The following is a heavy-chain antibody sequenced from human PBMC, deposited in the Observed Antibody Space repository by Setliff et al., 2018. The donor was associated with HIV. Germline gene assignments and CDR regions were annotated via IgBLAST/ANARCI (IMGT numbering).Heavy chain of an antibody. CDR3: ARDYGSGSYYPY. CDR2: ISAYNGNK. J-gene: IGHJ4*02. Sequence: GASVKVSCKASGYTFTNFAIHWVRQAPGQGLEWMGWISAYNGNKNYAQKFQGRVTITRDTSASTAYMELSSLRSEDTAVYYCARDYGSGSYYPYWGQGTLVTVSS. D-gene: IGHD3-10*01. V-gene: IGHV1-3*01. CDR1: GYTFTNFA.